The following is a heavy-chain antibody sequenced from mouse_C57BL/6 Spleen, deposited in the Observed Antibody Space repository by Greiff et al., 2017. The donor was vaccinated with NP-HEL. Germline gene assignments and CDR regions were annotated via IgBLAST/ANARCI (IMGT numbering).Heavy chain of an antibody. V-gene: IGHV1-18*01. CDR1: GYTFTDYN. CDR3: ARGAGTLDY. J-gene: IGHJ2*01. Sequence: VQLKQSGPELVKPGASVKIPCKASGYTFTDYNRAGVKQSHGKSLEWIGDINPNNGGTIYNQKFKGKATLTVDKSSSTAYMELRSLTSEDTAVYYCARGAGTLDYWGQGTTLTVSS. D-gene: IGHD4-1*01. CDR2: INPNNGGT.